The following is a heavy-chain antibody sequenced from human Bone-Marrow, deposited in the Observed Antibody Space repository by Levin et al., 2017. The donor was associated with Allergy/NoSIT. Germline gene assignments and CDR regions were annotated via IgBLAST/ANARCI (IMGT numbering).Heavy chain of an antibody. CDR2: IYQSGST. D-gene: IGHD3-3*01. CDR3: AGGWGPTTYYDFWSGYVNNWFDP. V-gene: IGHV4-38-2*01. CDR1: GYSISRGNY. J-gene: IGHJ5*02. Sequence: SETLSLTCAVSGYSISRGNYWGWIRQPPGKGLEWIGSIYQSGSTYYNPSLKSRVTISVDTSKNQFSLKLNSVTAADTAVYYCAGGWGPTTYYDFWSGYVNNWFDPWGQGTLVTVSS.